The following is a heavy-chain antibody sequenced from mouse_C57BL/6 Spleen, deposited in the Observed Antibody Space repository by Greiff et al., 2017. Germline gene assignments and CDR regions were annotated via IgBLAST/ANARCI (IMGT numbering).Heavy chain of an antibody. Sequence: QVQLQQSGAELVRPGASVTLSCKASGYTFTDYEMHWVKQTPVHGLEWIGAIDPETGGTAYNQKFKGKAILTADKSSSTAYMELRSLTSEDSAVYYCTRRNDGLYYFDYWGQGTTLTVSS. D-gene: IGHD2-3*01. V-gene: IGHV1-15*01. J-gene: IGHJ2*01. CDR1: GYTFTDYE. CDR2: IDPETGGT. CDR3: TRRNDGLYYFDY.